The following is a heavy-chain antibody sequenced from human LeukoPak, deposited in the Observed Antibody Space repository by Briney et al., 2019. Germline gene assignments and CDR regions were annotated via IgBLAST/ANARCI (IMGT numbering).Heavy chain of an antibody. D-gene: IGHD2-2*01. CDR1: GDSFSSNSVT. V-gene: IGHV6-1*01. J-gene: IGHJ5*02. CDR3: ARRLTQYDCFDP. CDR2: TYYRSTWYN. Sequence: SQTLSLTCAISGDSFSSNSVTWNWIRQSPSRGLGWLGRTYYRSTWYNDYAVSVRGRITVNPDTFKNQFSLHLNSVTPEDTAVYYCARRLTQYDCFDPWGQGILVTVSS.